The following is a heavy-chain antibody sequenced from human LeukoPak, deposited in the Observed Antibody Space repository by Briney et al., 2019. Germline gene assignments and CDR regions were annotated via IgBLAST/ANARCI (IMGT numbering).Heavy chain of an antibody. CDR1: GFTFSNAW. J-gene: IGHJ3*02. D-gene: IGHD2-2*01. V-gene: IGHV3-15*01. CDR2: IKSKTDGGTT. Sequence: PGGSLRLSCAASGFTFSNAWMSWVRQAPGKGLEWVGRIKSKTDGGTTDYAAPVKGRFTISRDDSKNTLYLQMNSLKTEDTAVYYCTTVIWYQLLNAFDIWGQGTMVTVSS. CDR3: TTVIWYQLLNAFDI.